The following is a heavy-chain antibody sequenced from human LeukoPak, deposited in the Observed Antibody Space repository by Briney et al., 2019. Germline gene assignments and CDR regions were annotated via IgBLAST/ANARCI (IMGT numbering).Heavy chain of an antibody. CDR1: GGSFSGYY. CDR3: ARRGYSSSPFDY. D-gene: IGHD6-13*01. CDR2: INHSGST. J-gene: IGHJ4*02. V-gene: IGHV4-34*01. Sequence: SETLSLTCAVYGGSFSGYYWSWIRQPPGKGLEWIGEINHSGSTNYNTSLKSRVTISVDTSKSQFSLKLSSVTAADTAVYYCARRGYSSSPFDYWGQGTLVTVSS.